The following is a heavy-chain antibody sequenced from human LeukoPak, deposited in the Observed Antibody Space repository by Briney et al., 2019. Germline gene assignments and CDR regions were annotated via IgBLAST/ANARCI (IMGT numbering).Heavy chain of an antibody. J-gene: IGHJ5*02. Sequence: GGSLRLSCAASGLTFSSYAMSWVRQAPGKGLEWVSTISGSGGTPYYADSVRGRFTISRDNSKNTLYLQMNSLRAEDTAVYYCAKVGYCGSANCYARQFDPWGQGTLVTVSS. CDR3: AKVGYCGSANCYARQFDP. V-gene: IGHV3-23*01. CDR2: ISGSGGTP. D-gene: IGHD2-2*01. CDR1: GLTFSSYA.